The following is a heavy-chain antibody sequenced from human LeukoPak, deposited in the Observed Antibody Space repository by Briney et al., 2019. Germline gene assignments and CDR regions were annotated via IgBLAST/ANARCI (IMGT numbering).Heavy chain of an antibody. CDR2: ISGSGGST. CDR1: GFTFSSYA. Sequence: GGSLRLSCAATGFTFSSYAMSWVRQAPGKGLEWVSAISGSGGSTYYADSVKGRFTISRDNSKNTLYLQMNSLRAEDTAVYYCAKGYQLLYQGFDYWGQGTLVTVSS. D-gene: IGHD2-2*02. CDR3: AKGYQLLYQGFDY. V-gene: IGHV3-23*01. J-gene: IGHJ4*02.